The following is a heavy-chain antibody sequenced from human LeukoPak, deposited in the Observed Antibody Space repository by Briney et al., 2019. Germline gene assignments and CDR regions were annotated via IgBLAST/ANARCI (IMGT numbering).Heavy chain of an antibody. CDR3: ARGPSSGGRVGFDY. Sequence: SETLSLTCAVYGGSFSGYYWSWIRQPPGKGLEWIGEINHSGSTNYNPSLKSRVTISVDTSKNQFSLKLSSVTAADTAVYYCARGPSSGGRVGFDYWGQGTLVTVSS. CDR2: INHSGST. V-gene: IGHV4-34*01. CDR1: GGSFSGYY. D-gene: IGHD1-26*01. J-gene: IGHJ4*02.